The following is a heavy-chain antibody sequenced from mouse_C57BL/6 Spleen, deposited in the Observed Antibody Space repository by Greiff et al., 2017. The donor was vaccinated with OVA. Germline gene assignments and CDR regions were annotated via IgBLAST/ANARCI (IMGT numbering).Heavy chain of an antibody. Sequence: EVKLMESGGGLVKPGGSLKLSCAASGFTFSSYTMSWVRQTPEKRLEWVATISGGGGNTYYPDSVKGRFTISRDNAKNTLYLQMSSLRSEDTALYYCARHIVTTDWYFDVWGTGTTVTVSS. CDR2: ISGGGGNT. CDR3: ARHIVTTDWYFDV. J-gene: IGHJ1*03. CDR1: GFTFSSYT. D-gene: IGHD2-5*01. V-gene: IGHV5-9*01.